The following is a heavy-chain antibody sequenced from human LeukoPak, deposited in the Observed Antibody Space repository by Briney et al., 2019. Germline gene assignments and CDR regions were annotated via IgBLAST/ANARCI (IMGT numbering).Heavy chain of an antibody. J-gene: IGHJ4*02. CDR3: TREMGSYSSGWYYFDY. V-gene: IGHV3-49*04. D-gene: IGHD6-19*01. CDR2: IRSKAYGGTT. CDR1: GFTFGDYA. Sequence: GGSLRLSCTASGFTFGDYAMSWVRQAPGKGLGWVGFIRSKAYGGTTECAASVKGRFTISRDDSKSIAYLQMNSLKTEDTAVYYCTREMGSYSSGWYYFDYWGQGTLVTVSS.